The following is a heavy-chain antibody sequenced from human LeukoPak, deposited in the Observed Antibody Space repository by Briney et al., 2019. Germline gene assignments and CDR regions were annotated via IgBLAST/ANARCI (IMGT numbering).Heavy chain of an antibody. CDR1: GGSISSGPYY. D-gene: IGHD3-22*01. CDR2: IYYGENT. V-gene: IGHV4-39*01. J-gene: IGHJ4*02. CDR3: ARRDDSSGYHKIFDY. Sequence: SETLSLTCTVSGGSISSGPYYWGWIRQPPGKGLEWIGNIYYGENTYYNPSLKSRVTISIDTSKNQFYLKLSSLTAADTAVHYCARRDDSSGYHKIFDYWGPGTLVTVSS.